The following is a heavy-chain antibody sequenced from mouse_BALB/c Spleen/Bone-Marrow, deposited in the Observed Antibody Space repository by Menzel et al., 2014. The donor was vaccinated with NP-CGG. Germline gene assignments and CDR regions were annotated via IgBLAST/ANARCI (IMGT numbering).Heavy chain of an antibody. CDR2: INPESNTI. V-gene: IGHV4-1*02. Sequence: EVKLMESGGGLVQPGGSLKLSCAASGFDFSRYSMSWVRQAPGKGLQWIGEINPESNTINYTPSLKDKFIISRDNAKNTLYLQMSKVRSEDTALYCCARLGYYGWFAYWGQGTLVTVSA. J-gene: IGHJ3*01. CDR3: ARLGYYGWFAY. CDR1: GFDFSRYS. D-gene: IGHD2-3*01.